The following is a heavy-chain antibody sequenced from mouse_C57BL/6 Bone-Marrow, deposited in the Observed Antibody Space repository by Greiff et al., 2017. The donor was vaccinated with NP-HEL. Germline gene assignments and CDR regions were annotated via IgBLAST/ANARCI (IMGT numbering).Heavy chain of an antibody. CDR3: AREGYYGSSPFAY. D-gene: IGHD1-1*01. CDR2: ISYDGSN. V-gene: IGHV3-6*01. CDR1: GYSITSGYY. Sequence: DVKLQESGPGLVKPSHSLSLTCSVTGYSITSGYYWNWIRQFPGNKLEWMGYISYDGSNNYNPSLKNRITITRDTSKNQFFLKLNSVTTEDTATYYCAREGYYGSSPFAYWGQGTLVTVSA. J-gene: IGHJ3*01.